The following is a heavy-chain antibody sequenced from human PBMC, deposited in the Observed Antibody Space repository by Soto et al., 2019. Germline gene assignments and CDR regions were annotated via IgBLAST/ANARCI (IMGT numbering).Heavy chain of an antibody. Sequence: SCPTLVNPTETLTLTCSVSGFLLNNGRMGVSWIRQPPGKALEWLAHVFSNDEKSYSASLKSRVTISKDTSKSQVVLTMTNMDPVDTATYYCARIRIAAAGNYFDYWGQGTLVTVSS. CDR3: ARIRIAAAGNYFDY. J-gene: IGHJ4*02. CDR2: VFSNDEK. V-gene: IGHV2-26*01. D-gene: IGHD6-13*01. CDR1: GFLLNNGRMG.